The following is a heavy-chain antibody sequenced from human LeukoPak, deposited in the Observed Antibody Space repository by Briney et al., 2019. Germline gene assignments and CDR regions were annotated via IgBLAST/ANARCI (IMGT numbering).Heavy chain of an antibody. J-gene: IGHJ5*02. CDR2: ISGSGGST. CDR3: AKEDGRGDYVLLALDS. Sequence: PGGSLRLSCAASGFTFSSYAMSWVRQAPGKGLEWVSAISGSGGSTYYADSVKGRFTISRDNSKNTLYPQMDSLRAEDTAVYYCAKEDGRGDYVLLALDSWGQGTLVTVSS. CDR1: GFTFSSYA. D-gene: IGHD4-17*01. V-gene: IGHV3-23*01.